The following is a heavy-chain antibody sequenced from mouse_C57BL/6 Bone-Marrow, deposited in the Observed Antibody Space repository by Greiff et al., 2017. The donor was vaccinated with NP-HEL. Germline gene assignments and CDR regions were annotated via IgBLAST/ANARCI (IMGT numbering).Heavy chain of an antibody. Sequence: EVKLMESGGDLVKPGGSLKLSCAASGFTFSSYGMSWVRQTPDKRLEWVATISSGGSYTYYPDSVKERFTISRDNAKNTLYLQMSSLKSEDTAMYYCARPYYYGSSYLFAYWGQGTLVTVSA. D-gene: IGHD1-1*01. V-gene: IGHV5-6*01. CDR2: ISSGGSYT. J-gene: IGHJ3*01. CDR1: GFTFSSYG. CDR3: ARPYYYGSSYLFAY.